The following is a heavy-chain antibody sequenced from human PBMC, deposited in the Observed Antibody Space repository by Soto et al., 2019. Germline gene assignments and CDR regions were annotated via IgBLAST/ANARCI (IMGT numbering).Heavy chain of an antibody. J-gene: IGHJ3*02. CDR1: GYTFTSYG. D-gene: IGHD3-10*01. V-gene: IGHV1-18*01. CDR2: ISAYNGNT. CDR3: ARDVIGFGESNDAFDI. Sequence: QVQLVQSGAEVKKPGASVKVSCKASGYTFTSYGISWVRQAPGQGLEWMGWISAYNGNTNYAQKLQGRVTMTTDTSTSTAYMELRSLRSDATAVYYCARDVIGFGESNDAFDIWGQGTMVTVSS.